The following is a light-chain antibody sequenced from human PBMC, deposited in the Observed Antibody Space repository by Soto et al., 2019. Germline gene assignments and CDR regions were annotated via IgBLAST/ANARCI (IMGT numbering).Light chain of an antibody. Sequence: ENVLTQSPGTLSLSPGERATLSCRASQTVSSYLTWYQQRPGQAPRLLIYGASKRATVIPDRFSGSGSGTDFTLSISRMEPEDFTLYYCQQYGTSPITFGQVTRLEI. V-gene: IGKV3-20*01. J-gene: IGKJ5*01. CDR3: QQYGTSPIT. CDR2: GAS. CDR1: QTVSSY.